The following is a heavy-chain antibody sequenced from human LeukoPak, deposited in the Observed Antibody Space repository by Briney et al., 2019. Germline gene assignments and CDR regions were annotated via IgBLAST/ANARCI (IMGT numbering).Heavy chain of an antibody. J-gene: IGHJ4*02. V-gene: IGHV4-4*07. D-gene: IGHD6-6*01. CDR3: AREFSGTSIAARVFDS. CDR1: GGSISSYY. CDR2: IHTSGST. Sequence: SETLSLTCTVSGGSISSYYWSWIRQPPGKGLEWIGRIHTSGSTNYNPPLKSRVTMSIDTSKNHFSLNLSSVTAADTAMYYCAREFSGTSIAARVFDSWGQGTLVTVSS.